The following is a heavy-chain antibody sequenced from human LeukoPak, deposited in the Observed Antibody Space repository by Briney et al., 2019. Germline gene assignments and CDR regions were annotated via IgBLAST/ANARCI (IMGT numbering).Heavy chain of an antibody. Sequence: PSETLSLTCTVSGGSISSYYWSWIRQPPGKGLEWIGYIYYSGSTNYNPSLKSRVTISVDTCKNQFSLKLSSVTAADTAVYYCAREYSSSWYSAWFDPWGQGTLVTVSS. CDR3: AREYSSSWYSAWFDP. CDR2: IYYSGST. J-gene: IGHJ5*02. V-gene: IGHV4-59*01. CDR1: GGSISSYY. D-gene: IGHD6-13*01.